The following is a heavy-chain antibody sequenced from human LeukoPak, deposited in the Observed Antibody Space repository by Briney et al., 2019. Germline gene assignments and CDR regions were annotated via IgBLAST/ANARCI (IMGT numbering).Heavy chain of an antibody. D-gene: IGHD2-15*01. CDR1: GFTFSDYY. J-gene: IGHJ4*02. CDR3: ARASCYSGGTCYSDYNDY. Sequence: PGGSLRLSCAASGFTFSDYYMDWVRQAPGKGLEWVGRTRNRANGYTTEYAASVEGRFTVSRDNSKNSLFLQMNGLKPEDTAVYFCARASCYSGGTCYSDYNDYWGQGAPVTVSS. CDR2: TRNRANGYTT. V-gene: IGHV3-72*01.